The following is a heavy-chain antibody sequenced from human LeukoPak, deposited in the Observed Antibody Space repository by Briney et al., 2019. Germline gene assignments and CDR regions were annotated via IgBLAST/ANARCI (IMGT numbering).Heavy chain of an antibody. CDR2: IFHSGST. CDR3: ASAPYYDFWSGYYMTGWFDF. V-gene: IGHV4-39*01. J-gene: IGHJ5*01. Sequence: PSETLSLTCSVSGGSINSSSYYWGWIRQPPGKGLEWIGNIFHSGSTDYNSSLKSRVTISVDTSKKQFSLQLSSVTAADTAVYYCASAPYYDFWSGYYMTGWFDFWGQGTLVTVSS. CDR1: GGSINSSSYY. D-gene: IGHD3-3*01.